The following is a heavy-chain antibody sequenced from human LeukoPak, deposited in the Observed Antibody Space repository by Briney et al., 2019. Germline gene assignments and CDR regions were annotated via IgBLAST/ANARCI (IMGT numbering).Heavy chain of an antibody. D-gene: IGHD1-7*01. CDR1: GYTFTRYG. J-gene: IGHJ4*02. CDR2: ISASNGNT. V-gene: IGHV1-18*01. Sequence: ASVKVSCTASGYTFTRYGISWVRQAPGQGLQWLGWISASNGNTNYAQKFRDRVTMSTDTSTGTAYLDVRSLTSDDTAVYYCARDHSNWNYAPDFWGQGTLVIVSS. CDR3: ARDHSNWNYAPDF.